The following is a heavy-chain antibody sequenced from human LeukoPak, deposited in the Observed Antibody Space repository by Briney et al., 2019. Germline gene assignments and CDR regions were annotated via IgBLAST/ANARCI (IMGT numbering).Heavy chain of an antibody. CDR2: IYHSGST. V-gene: IGHV4-38-2*02. Sequence: PSETLSLTCTVSDYSIISGYYWGWIRQPAGKGLEWIGSIYHSGSTYYNPSLKSRVTISVDTSKNQFSLKLSSVTAADTAVYYCARADYSGYESGWFDPWGQGTLVTVS. CDR3: ARADYSGYESGWFDP. D-gene: IGHD5-12*01. CDR1: DYSIISGYY. J-gene: IGHJ5*02.